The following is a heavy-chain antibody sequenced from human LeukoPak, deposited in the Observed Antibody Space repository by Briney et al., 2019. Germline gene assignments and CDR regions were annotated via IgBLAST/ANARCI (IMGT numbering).Heavy chain of an antibody. CDR2: ISSSTNTI. J-gene: IGHJ3*02. CDR3: ARGGYCANDDAFDI. V-gene: IGHV3-48*02. CDR1: GFTFSSYS. Sequence: GGSLRLSCAASGFTFSSYSMNWVRQAPGKGLEWVSYISSSTNTIYYADSVKGRFTISRDNAKNSLFLQMNSLRDEDTAVYYCARGGYCANDDAFDIWGQGPMVTVSS. D-gene: IGHD4/OR15-4a*01.